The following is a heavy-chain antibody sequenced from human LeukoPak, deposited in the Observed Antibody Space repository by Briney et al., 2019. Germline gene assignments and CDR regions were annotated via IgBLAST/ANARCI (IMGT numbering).Heavy chain of an antibody. Sequence: PPETLSLTCAAYGGSFSDFYWNWIRQPPGKGLEWIGQISHSGGINYNPSLQSRVTLSVDTSNNHFSLRLTPVTAADTAVYYCVRGYSEYWSDWGQGSLVTVSS. CDR2: ISHSGGI. CDR3: VRGYSEYWSD. CDR1: GGSFSDFY. D-gene: IGHD3-3*01. J-gene: IGHJ4*02. V-gene: IGHV4-34*01.